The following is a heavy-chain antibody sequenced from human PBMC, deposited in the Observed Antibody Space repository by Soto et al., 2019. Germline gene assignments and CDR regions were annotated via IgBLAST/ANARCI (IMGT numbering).Heavy chain of an antibody. Sequence: GASVKVSCKASGGTFSSYAISWVRQAPGQGLEWMGGIIPIFGTANYAQKFQGRVTITADESTSTAYMELSSLRSEDTAVYYCARCGSRDMGENAFDIWGQGTMVTVSS. V-gene: IGHV1-69*13. D-gene: IGHD2-15*01. CDR3: ARCGSRDMGENAFDI. CDR1: GGTFSSYA. J-gene: IGHJ3*02. CDR2: IIPIFGTA.